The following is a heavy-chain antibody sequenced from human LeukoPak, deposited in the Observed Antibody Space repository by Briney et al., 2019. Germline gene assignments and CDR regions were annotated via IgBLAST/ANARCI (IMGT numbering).Heavy chain of an antibody. CDR3: ARGFLLGYCSGGSCYQNDY. D-gene: IGHD2-15*01. CDR2: INHSGST. V-gene: IGHV4-34*01. CDR1: GGSFSGYY. J-gene: IGHJ4*02. Sequence: PSETLSLTCAVYGGSFSGYYWSWIRQPPGKGLEWIGEINHSGSTNYNPSLKGRVTISVDTSKNQFSLKLSSVTAADTAVYYCARGFLLGYCSGGSCYQNDYWGQGTLVTVSS.